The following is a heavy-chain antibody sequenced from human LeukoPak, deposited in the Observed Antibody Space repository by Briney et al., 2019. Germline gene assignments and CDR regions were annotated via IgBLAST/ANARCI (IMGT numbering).Heavy chain of an antibody. J-gene: IGHJ3*02. CDR1: GGSFSGFY. D-gene: IGHD3-22*01. Sequence: SETLSLTCAVYGGSFSGFYWSWIRQPPGKGLEWIGQVSHRGSSNYSPSLKSRVTISLDTSRNQFSLKLNSVTAADTAVYYCAKSNGYGLIDIWGQGTMVTVSS. CDR2: VSHRGSS. V-gene: IGHV4-34*01. CDR3: AKSNGYGLIDI.